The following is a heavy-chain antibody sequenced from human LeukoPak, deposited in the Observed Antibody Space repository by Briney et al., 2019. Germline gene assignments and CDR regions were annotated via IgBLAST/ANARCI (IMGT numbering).Heavy chain of an antibody. D-gene: IGHD6-13*01. J-gene: IGHJ6*03. CDR1: GGSISSYY. CDR2: IYTSGST. Sequence: SETLSLTCTVSGGSISSYYWSWIRQPAGKGLEWIGRIYTSGSTTYNPSLKSRVTMSVDTSKNQFSLKLSSVTAADTAVYYCARQRRYSSSWYGAGDMDVWGKGTTVTVSS. CDR3: ARQRRYSSSWYGAGDMDV. V-gene: IGHV4-4*07.